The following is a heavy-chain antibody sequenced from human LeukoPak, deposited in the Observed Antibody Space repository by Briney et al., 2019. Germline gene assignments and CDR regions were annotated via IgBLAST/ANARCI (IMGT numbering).Heavy chain of an antibody. CDR3: ARDFHSSSWGFGFL. CDR1: GDTFTKAW. CDR2: INSDGEAT. Sequence: GGALRLSCAAPGDTFTKAWTHSVPARPGGGGGWVSRINSDGEATNYAESARSRFTISRDNAKTSLYLQMNSLRAEDTALYYCARDFHSSSWGFGFLWGQGTLVTVSS. J-gene: IGHJ4*02. D-gene: IGHD6-13*01. V-gene: IGHV3-74*01.